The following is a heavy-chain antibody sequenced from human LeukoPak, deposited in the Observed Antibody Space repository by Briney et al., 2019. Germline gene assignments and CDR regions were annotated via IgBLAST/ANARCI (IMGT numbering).Heavy chain of an antibody. Sequence: SETLSLTCTVSDGSISSYYWSWIRQPPGKGLEWIGYVSYSGSTNYDPSLKSRVTISVDTSKNQFSLKLSSVTAADTAVYYCARKFGTGWFFDYWGRGTPVTVSS. CDR3: ARKFGTGWFFDY. CDR1: DGSISSYY. J-gene: IGHJ4*02. V-gene: IGHV4-59*01. CDR2: VSYSGST. D-gene: IGHD6-19*01.